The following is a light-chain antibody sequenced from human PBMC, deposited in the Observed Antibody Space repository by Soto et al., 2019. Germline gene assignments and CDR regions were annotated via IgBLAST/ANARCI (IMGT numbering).Light chain of an antibody. Sequence: DIQMTQSPSTLSASVGDRVTITCRASQSISSWLAWYQQKPGKPPKLLIYKASSLESGVPIRFSGSGSGTEFTLTISSLQPDDFATYFCQQYDSYSTFGQGTKVDIK. CDR2: KAS. CDR1: QSISSW. J-gene: IGKJ1*01. CDR3: QQYDSYST. V-gene: IGKV1-5*03.